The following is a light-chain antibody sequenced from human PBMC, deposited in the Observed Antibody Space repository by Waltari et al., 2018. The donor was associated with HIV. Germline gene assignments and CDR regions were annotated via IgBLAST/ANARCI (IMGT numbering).Light chain of an antibody. V-gene: IGLV3-21*04. Sequence: SYVVSQPPSVSVAPGQTARMTCEGNNVGSKGVHWYQKKPDQAPILVIYYDRDRPSGGPERFSGSNFGNTATLTITSVEAGDEADYYCQVWDSSSDHRGVFGGGTKLTVL. J-gene: IGLJ3*02. CDR3: QVWDSSSDHRGV. CDR2: YDR. CDR1: NVGSKG.